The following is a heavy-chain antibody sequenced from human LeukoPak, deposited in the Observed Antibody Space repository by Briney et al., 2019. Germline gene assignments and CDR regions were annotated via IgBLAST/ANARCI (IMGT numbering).Heavy chain of an antibody. D-gene: IGHD4-23*01. CDR1: GGSFSGYY. CDR3: ARGHRWARLDY. V-gene: IGHV4-34*01. CDR2: INHSGST. J-gene: IGHJ4*02. Sequence: SETLSLTCAVYGGSFSGYYWSWIRQPPGKGLEWIGEINHSGSTNYNPSLKSRVTISVDTSKNRFSLKLSSVTAADTAVYYCARGHRWARLDYWGQGTLVTVSS.